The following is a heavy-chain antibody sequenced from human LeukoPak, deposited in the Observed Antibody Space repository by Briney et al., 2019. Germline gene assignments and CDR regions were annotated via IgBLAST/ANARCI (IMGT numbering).Heavy chain of an antibody. CDR2: ISPSGGST. J-gene: IGHJ4*02. CDR3: ARLFYGSGTISDY. V-gene: IGHV1-46*01. Sequence: ASVKVSCKAFGYTFTRYYMHWVRQAPGQGPEWMGVISPSGGSTTYAQKFQGRVTLTRDMSTSTDYLELSSLRSEDTAVYYCARLFYGSGTISDYWGQGTLVTVSS. D-gene: IGHD3-10*01. CDR1: GYTFTRYY.